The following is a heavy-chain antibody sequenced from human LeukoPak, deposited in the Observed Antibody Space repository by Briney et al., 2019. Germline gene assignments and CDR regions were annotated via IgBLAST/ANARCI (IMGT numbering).Heavy chain of an antibody. CDR3: ARELFDFDY. Sequence: TGGSLRLSCVASGPSFISYNMYWVRQAPGKGPEWVAYITASDTTKYYADSVKGRFAISRDNAKKSLFLQMNSLRAEDTAIYYCARELFDFDYWGQGTLVTVSS. CDR2: ITASDTTK. V-gene: IGHV3-48*01. J-gene: IGHJ4*02. D-gene: IGHD3-10*01. CDR1: GPSFISYN.